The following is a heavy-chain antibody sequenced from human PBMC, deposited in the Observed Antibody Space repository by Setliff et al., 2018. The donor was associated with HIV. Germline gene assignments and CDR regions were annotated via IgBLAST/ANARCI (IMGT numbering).Heavy chain of an antibody. CDR2: ISHSGST. V-gene: IGHV4-4*02. CDR1: GGSISSTNW. Sequence: SETLSLTCAVSGGSISSTNWWSWVRQPPGKGLEWIGEISHSGSTNYNPSLKSRVTISVDTSKNQFSLKLSSLTAADTAVYYCNIYYYYYMDVWGKGTTVTVSS. J-gene: IGHJ6*03. CDR3: NIYYYYYMDV.